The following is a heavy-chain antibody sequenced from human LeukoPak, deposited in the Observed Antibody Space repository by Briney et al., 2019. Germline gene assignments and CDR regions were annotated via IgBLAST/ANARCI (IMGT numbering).Heavy chain of an antibody. D-gene: IGHD5-24*01. CDR1: GFTFSSYW. J-gene: IGHJ4*02. Sequence: PGGSLRLSCATSGFTFSSYWMHWVRQAPGKGLVWVSRINSDGSSTSYADSVKGRFTISRDNAKNTLYLQMNSLRGEDTAVYYCGTSTKGHNYLDYWGQGTLVTVSS. CDR2: INSDGSST. V-gene: IGHV3-74*01. CDR3: GTSTKGHNYLDY.